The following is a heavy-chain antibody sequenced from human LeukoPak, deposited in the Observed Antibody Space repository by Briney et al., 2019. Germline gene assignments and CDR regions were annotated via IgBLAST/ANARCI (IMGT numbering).Heavy chain of an antibody. D-gene: IGHD1-26*01. Sequence: SETLSLTCAVYGGSFSGYYWSWIRQPPGKGLEWIGYIHYSGSTNYSPSLKSRVTISVDTSKNQFSLKLTSVTVADTAMYYCARSGRGSYPTVFDYWGQGTLVNVSS. CDR3: ARSGRGSYPTVFDY. J-gene: IGHJ4*02. CDR1: GGSFSGYY. V-gene: IGHV4-59*08. CDR2: IHYSGST.